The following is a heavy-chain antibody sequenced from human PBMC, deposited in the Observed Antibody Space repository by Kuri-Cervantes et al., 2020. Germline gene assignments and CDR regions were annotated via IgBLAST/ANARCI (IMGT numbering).Heavy chain of an antibody. CDR1: GFTFSDYY. CDR3: ARVFCRGDICTVFDY. J-gene: IGHJ4*02. D-gene: IGHD2-21*01. CDR2: INSDGSST. Sequence: GGSLKISCAASGFTFSDYYMSWVRQAPGKGLVWVSVINSDGSSTSSADSVKGRFTISRDNAKNTLYLQMNSLRAEDTAVYYCARVFCRGDICTVFDYWGQGTLVTVSS. V-gene: IGHV3-74*01.